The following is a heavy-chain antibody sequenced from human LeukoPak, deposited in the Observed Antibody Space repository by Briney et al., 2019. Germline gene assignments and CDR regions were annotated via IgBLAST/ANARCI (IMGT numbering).Heavy chain of an antibody. CDR3: ARGHRKRYCSGGSCYSHPLDY. D-gene: IGHD2-15*01. CDR2: INHSGST. Sequence: SETLSLTCAVYGGSFSGYYWSWIRQPPGKGLEWIGEINHSGSTNYNPSLKSRVTISVDTSKNQFSLKLSSVTAADTAVYYCARGHRKRYCSGGSCYSHPLDYWGQGTLVTVSS. V-gene: IGHV4-34*01. CDR1: GGSFSGYY. J-gene: IGHJ4*02.